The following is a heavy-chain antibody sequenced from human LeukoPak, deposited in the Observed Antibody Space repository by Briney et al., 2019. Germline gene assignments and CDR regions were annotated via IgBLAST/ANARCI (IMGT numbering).Heavy chain of an antibody. CDR2: INPNNGDT. Sequence: ASVKVSCKASGYTFTGYYMHWVQQAPGQGLNWMGWINPNNGDTKYAQKFQGRVTMTRDTSISTAYMELSRLRSDDTALYYCAREPEGITIFGVVNQAWGQGTLVTVSS. J-gene: IGHJ4*02. CDR3: AREPEGITIFGVVNQA. D-gene: IGHD3-3*01. V-gene: IGHV1-2*02. CDR1: GYTFTGYY.